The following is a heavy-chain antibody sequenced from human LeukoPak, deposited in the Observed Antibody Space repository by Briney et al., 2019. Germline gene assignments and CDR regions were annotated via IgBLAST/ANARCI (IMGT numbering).Heavy chain of an antibody. V-gene: IGHV3-66*01. J-gene: IGHJ4*02. CDR1: GFTVSSNY. CDR2: IYSGGST. Sequence: GGSLRLSCAASGFTVSSNYMSWVRQAPGKGLEWVSVIYSGGSTYYADSVKGRFTISRDNSKNTLYLQMNSLRAEDTAVYYCARESYDILTGPYFDYWGQGTLVTVSS. D-gene: IGHD3-9*01. CDR3: ARESYDILTGPYFDY.